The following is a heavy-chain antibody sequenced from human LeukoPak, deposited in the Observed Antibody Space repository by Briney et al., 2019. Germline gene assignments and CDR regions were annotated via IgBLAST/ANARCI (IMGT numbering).Heavy chain of an antibody. CDR2: IYHSGST. Sequence: SETLSLTCTVSGYSISSGYYWGWIRQPPGKGLEWIGSIYHSGSTYYDPSLKSRVTISVDTSKNQFSLKLSSVTAADTAVYYCARGESGFSSDWWGYWGQGTLVTVSS. CDR1: GYSISSGYY. CDR3: ARGESGFSSDWWGY. J-gene: IGHJ4*02. D-gene: IGHD6-13*01. V-gene: IGHV4-38-2*02.